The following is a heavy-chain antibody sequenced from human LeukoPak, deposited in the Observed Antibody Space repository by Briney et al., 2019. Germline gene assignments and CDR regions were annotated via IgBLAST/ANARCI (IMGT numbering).Heavy chain of an antibody. D-gene: IGHD6-13*01. CDR1: GFTFSSHS. CDR3: AREDEYSSSWYRGFDP. J-gene: IGHJ5*02. CDR2: ISSSSTII. Sequence: GGSLRLSCAASGFTFSSHSMNWVRQAPGKGLEWVSYISSSSTIIHYADSVKGRFTISRDDAKNSLYLQMNSLRAEDTAVYYCAREDEYSSSWYRGFDPWGQGTLVTVSS. V-gene: IGHV3-48*01.